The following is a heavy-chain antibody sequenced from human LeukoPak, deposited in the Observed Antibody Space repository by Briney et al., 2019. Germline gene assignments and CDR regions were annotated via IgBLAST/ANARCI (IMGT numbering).Heavy chain of an antibody. Sequence: GESLQISCRGSGYSFTTHWIGWVRQLPGKGLEWMGIIYPGDSDTRYSPSFQGQVTISADKSISTAYLQWNSLKASDTAMYYCARLLYNFWNGHTYFFYGMDVWGQGTTVTVSS. V-gene: IGHV5-51*01. CDR2: IYPGDSDT. D-gene: IGHD3-3*01. CDR1: GYSFTTHW. J-gene: IGHJ6*02. CDR3: ARLLYNFWNGHTYFFYGMDV.